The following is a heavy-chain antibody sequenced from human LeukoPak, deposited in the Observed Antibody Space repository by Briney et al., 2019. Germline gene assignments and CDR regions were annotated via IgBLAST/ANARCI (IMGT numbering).Heavy chain of an antibody. D-gene: IGHD3-22*01. CDR3: ASAALITMIVPYFDY. CDR2: FDPEDGET. V-gene: IGHV1-24*01. CDR1: GYTLTELS. Sequence: GASVKVSCKVSGYTLTELSMHWVRQAPGKGLEWMGGFDPEDGETIYAQKFQGRVTMTEDTSTDTAYMEPSSLRSEDTAVYYCASAALITMIVPYFDYWGQGTLVTVSS. J-gene: IGHJ4*02.